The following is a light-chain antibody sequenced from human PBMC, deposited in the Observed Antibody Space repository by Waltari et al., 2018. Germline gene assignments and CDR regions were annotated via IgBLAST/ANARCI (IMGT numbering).Light chain of an antibody. J-gene: IGLJ2*01. CDR2: DVS. CDR1: SRDVGGHNH. CDR3: SSYTSSSTLVV. Sequence: QSALPQPASASGSPGQSTTSSCTGTSRDVGGHNHVSWYQPHPGKAPTLISYDVSNRPSGASNRFSGSKSGHTASLTISGLQAEDEAHYYCSSYTSSSTLVVFGGGTNLTVL. V-gene: IGLV2-14*01.